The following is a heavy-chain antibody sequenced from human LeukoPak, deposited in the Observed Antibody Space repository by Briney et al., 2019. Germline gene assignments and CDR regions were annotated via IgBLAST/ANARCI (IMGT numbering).Heavy chain of an antibody. D-gene: IGHD3-22*01. V-gene: IGHV3-23*01. Sequence: PGGSLRLSCAASGFTFSSYAMSWVRQAPGKGLEWVSAISGSGGSTYYAGSVKGRFAISRDNSKNTLYLQMNSLRAEDTAVYYCAKGGHGYYPYYFDYWGQGTLVTVSS. CDR1: GFTFSSYA. CDR3: AKGGHGYYPYYFDY. CDR2: ISGSGGST. J-gene: IGHJ4*02.